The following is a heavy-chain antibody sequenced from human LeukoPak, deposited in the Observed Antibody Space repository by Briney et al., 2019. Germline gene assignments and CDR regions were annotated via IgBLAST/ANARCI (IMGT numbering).Heavy chain of an antibody. V-gene: IGHV3-30*18. CDR2: ISYDGSNK. J-gene: IGHJ4*02. D-gene: IGHD3-10*01. CDR1: GFTFSSYG. Sequence: GGSLRLSCAASGFTFSSYGMHWVRRAPGKGLEWVAVISYDGSNKYYADSVKGRFTISRDNSKNTLYLQMNSLRAEDTAVYYCAKDSSSGSYTPGYWGQGTLVTVSS. CDR3: AKDSSSGSYTPGY.